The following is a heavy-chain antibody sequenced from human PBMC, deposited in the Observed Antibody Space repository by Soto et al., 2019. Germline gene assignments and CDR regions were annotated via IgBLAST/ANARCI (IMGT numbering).Heavy chain of an antibody. V-gene: IGHV1-69*12. CDR1: GGTFSSYA. Sequence: QVQLVQSGAEVKKPGSSVKVSCKASGGTFSSYAISWVRQAPGQGLEWMGGIIPIFGTANYAQKFQGRVTITADESTSTAYMERSSLGTEATAVYSCARPWIRGGNWFDPWGQGTLVTVSS. CDR2: IIPIFGTA. CDR3: ARPWIRGGNWFDP. D-gene: IGHD2-2*03. J-gene: IGHJ5*02.